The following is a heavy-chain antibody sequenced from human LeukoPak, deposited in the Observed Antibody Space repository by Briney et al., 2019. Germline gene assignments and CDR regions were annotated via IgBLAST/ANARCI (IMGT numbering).Heavy chain of an antibody. CDR2: ISYDGSNK. D-gene: IGHD4-11*01. J-gene: IGHJ3*02. CDR3: AKEHNDYDAFDI. Sequence: PGGSLRLSCAASGFTFSSYGMHWVRQAPGKGLEWVAVISYDGSNKYYADSVKGRFTISRDNSKNTLYLQMNSLRAEDTAVYYCAKEHNDYDAFDIWGQGTMVTVSS. V-gene: IGHV3-30*18. CDR1: GFTFSSYG.